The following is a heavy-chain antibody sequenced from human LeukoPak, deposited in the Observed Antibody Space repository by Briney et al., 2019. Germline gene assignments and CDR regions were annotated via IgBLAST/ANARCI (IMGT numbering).Heavy chain of an antibody. CDR3: ARRIQLGYFDY. V-gene: IGHV4-59*01. D-gene: IGHD5-18*01. CDR1: GGSISSYY. CDR2: IYYSGST. Sequence: PSETLSLTCTVSGGSISSYYWSWIRQPPGKGLEWLGHIYYSGSTNYNPALKSRVTISVDTSKNQCSLKLSSVTAADTAVYYCARRIQLGYFDYWGQGTLVTVSS. J-gene: IGHJ4*02.